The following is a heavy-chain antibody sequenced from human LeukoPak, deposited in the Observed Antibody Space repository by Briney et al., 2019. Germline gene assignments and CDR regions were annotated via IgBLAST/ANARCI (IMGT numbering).Heavy chain of an antibody. J-gene: IGHJ4*02. CDR1: GYTLTGYY. D-gene: IGHD6-6*01. V-gene: IGHV1-2*02. CDR3: ARGYSSSSGPGY. CDR2: INPNSGGT. Sequence: ASVKVSCKASGYTLTGYYMHWVRQAPGQGLEWMGWINPNSGGTDYAQKFQGRVTMTRDTSISTAYMELSRLRSDDTAVYYCARGYSSSSGPGYWGQGTLVTVSS.